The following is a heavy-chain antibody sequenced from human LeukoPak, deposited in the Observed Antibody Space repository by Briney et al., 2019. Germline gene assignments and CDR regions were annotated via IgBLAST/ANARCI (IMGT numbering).Heavy chain of an antibody. D-gene: IGHD6-13*01. CDR2: IIPILGIA. CDR3: ARVSAARPDKGYFQH. Sequence: SVKVSCKASGDTFTTYALTWVRQAPGQGLEWLGRIIPILGIANYAQKFQGRVTITADKSTSTAYMELSSLRSEDTAVYYCARVSAARPDKGYFQHWGQGTLVTVSS. CDR1: GDTFTTYA. J-gene: IGHJ1*01. V-gene: IGHV1-69*04.